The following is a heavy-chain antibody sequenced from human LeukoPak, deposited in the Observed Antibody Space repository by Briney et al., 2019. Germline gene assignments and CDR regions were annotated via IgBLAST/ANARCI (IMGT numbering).Heavy chain of an antibody. J-gene: IGHJ6*02. D-gene: IGHD3-22*01. CDR3: ASAQDDPGHYYDSSGPNYYGMDV. CDR1: GFTFSNYG. V-gene: IGHV3-21*01. CDR2: ISSSSSSI. Sequence: GGSLRLSCAASGFTFSNYGMNCVRQAPGKGLEWVSSISSSSSSIYYADSLKGRFTISRDNAKNSLYLQMNSLRAEDTAVYSCASAQDDPGHYYDSSGPNYYGMDVWGQGSTVTVSS.